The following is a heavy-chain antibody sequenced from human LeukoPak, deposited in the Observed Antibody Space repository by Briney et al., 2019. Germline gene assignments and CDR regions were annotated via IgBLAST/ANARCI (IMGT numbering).Heavy chain of an antibody. Sequence: PGGSLRLSCAASGFTFSSYAMSWVRQAPGKGLEWVSAISGSGGSTYYADSVKGRFTISRDNLKNTLYLQMNSLRGEDTAVHYCAEGSYYDFWSGYSYWGQGTLVTVSS. CDR2: ISGSGGST. J-gene: IGHJ4*02. V-gene: IGHV3-23*01. D-gene: IGHD3-3*01. CDR3: AEGSYYDFWSGYSY. CDR1: GFTFSSYA.